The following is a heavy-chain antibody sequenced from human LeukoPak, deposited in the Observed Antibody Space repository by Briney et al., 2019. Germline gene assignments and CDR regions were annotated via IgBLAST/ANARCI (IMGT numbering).Heavy chain of an antibody. D-gene: IGHD6-19*01. CDR2: ISSSSSTI. Sequence: GGSLRLSCAASGFTFSNYYMSWIRQAPGKGLEWVSYISSSSSTIYYADSVRGRFTISRDNAKNSLYLQMNSLRAEDTAVYYCARVKGSSGWGFDYWGQGTLVTVSS. CDR3: ARVKGSSGWGFDY. CDR1: GFTFSNYY. V-gene: IGHV3-11*04. J-gene: IGHJ4*02.